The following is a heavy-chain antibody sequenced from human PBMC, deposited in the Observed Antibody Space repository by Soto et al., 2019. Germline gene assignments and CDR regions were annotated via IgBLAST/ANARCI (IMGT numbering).Heavy chain of an antibody. V-gene: IGHV4-39*01. Sequence: QLQLQESGPGRVKASETLSLTCTVSSGSIINNNYYWGWIRQPPGKGLGWIGRIYYRGSTSYNPSLSSRVSISVDPSNNGLSLKLRSVTATDTAVYYCVRLRHDFLSGYLVDSWGQGTLVTVSS. CDR2: IYYRGST. D-gene: IGHD3-3*01. CDR1: SGSIINNNYY. J-gene: IGHJ4*02. CDR3: VRLRHDFLSGYLVDS.